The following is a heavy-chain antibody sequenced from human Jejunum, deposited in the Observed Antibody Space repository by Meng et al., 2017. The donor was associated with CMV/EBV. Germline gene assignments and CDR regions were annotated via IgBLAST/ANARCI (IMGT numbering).Heavy chain of an antibody. D-gene: IGHD6-13*01. CDR2: INPNSGGT. Sequence: KASGYTFNDYFYHWVRQAPGHGLEWMGWINPNSGGTNYAQKFQGRVTMTRDTSITTVYMELSSLTSDDTAMYYCARVVMAEQQLDYWGQGTLVTSPQ. J-gene: IGHJ4*02. CDR3: ARVVMAEQQLDY. V-gene: IGHV1-2*02. CDR1: GYTFNDYF.